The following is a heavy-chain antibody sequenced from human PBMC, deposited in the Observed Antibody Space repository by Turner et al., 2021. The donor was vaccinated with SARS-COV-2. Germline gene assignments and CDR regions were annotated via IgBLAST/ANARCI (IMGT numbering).Heavy chain of an antibody. Sequence: QLQLQESGPGLVKPSETLSLTCTVPGGSISSSSYYWGWIRQPPGKGLEWIGTIYYSGSTYYNPSLKSRVTISVDTSKNQFSLKLSSVTAADTAVYYCASESVLRFLEWLSSGPYYGMDVWGQGTTVTVS. CDR1: GGSISSSSYY. CDR3: ASESVLRFLEWLSSGPYYGMDV. J-gene: IGHJ6*02. D-gene: IGHD3-3*01. CDR2: IYYSGST. V-gene: IGHV4-39*01.